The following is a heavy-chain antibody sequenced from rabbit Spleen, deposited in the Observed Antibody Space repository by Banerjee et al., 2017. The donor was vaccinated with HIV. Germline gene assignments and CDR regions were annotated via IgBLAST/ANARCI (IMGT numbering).Heavy chain of an antibody. V-gene: IGHV1S45*01. D-gene: IGHD4-1*01. CDR2: INIATGKS. Sequence: QEQLVESGGGLVQPEGSLTLTCKASGFSFSDGDVMCWVRQAPGKGLEWIACINIATGKSVYASWVSGRFIMSRTSSTTVTLQMTSLTAADTATYFCARDLVTAIGWNFGWWGQGTLVTVS. CDR3: ARDLVTAIGWNFGW. CDR1: GFSFSDGDV. J-gene: IGHJ3*01.